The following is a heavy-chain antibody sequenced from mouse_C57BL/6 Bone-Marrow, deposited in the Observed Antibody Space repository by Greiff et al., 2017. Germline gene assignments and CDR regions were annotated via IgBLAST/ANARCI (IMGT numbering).Heavy chain of an antibody. Sequence: QVQLQQPGAELVMPGASVKLSCKASGYTFTSSWMHWVKQRPGQGLEWIGEIDPSDSYTNYNQKFKGKSTLTVDKSSSTAYMQLSSLTSEDSAVYYCARDYSNPYAMDYWGQGTSGTVSS. J-gene: IGHJ4*01. D-gene: IGHD2-5*01. CDR2: IDPSDSYT. V-gene: IGHV1-69*01. CDR3: ARDYSNPYAMDY. CDR1: GYTFTSSW.